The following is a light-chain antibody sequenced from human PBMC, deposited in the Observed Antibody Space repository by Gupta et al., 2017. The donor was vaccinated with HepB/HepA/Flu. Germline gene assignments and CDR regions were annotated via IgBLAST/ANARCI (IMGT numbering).Light chain of an antibody. J-gene: IGLJ3*02. Sequence: QSVLTQPPSPSGSPGPSATISCSGSSSNIGSNTVNWYQHLPGTAPKLLIHSYDQQPPGVPDRFSGSKSGTSASLAISGLQSEDEADYYCTAWDDSLHGGVFGGGTKLTVL. CDR1: SSNIGSNT. V-gene: IGLV1-44*01. CDR2: SYD. CDR3: TAWDDSLHGGV.